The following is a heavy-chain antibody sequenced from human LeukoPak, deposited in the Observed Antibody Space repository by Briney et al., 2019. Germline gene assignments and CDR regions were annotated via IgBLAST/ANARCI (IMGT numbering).Heavy chain of an antibody. V-gene: IGHV4-59*08. CDR2: IHYGGST. D-gene: IGHD5-18*01. J-gene: IGHJ4*02. CDR1: GGSISGYY. Sequence: SETLSLTCTVSGGSISGYYWSWIRQPPGKGLEWIGYIHYGGSTNYNPSLKSRVTFSVDTSKNQFSLKVSSGTAADTAVYYCARYGYSYGLYYWGERTLVTVSS. CDR3: ARYGYSYGLYY.